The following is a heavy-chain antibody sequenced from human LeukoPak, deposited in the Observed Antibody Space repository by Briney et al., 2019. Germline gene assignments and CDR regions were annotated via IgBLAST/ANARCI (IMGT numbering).Heavy chain of an antibody. D-gene: IGHD2-2*02. CDR2: IFYSGNT. CDR1: GGSISSSAYY. CDR3: ARGGGYCSSTSCYIPSYFDY. V-gene: IGHV4-39*01. Sequence: KPSETLSLTCTVSGGSISSSAYYWGWIRQPPGKGLEWIGNIFYSGNTYYNPSLKSRVTLFVDTSKNQFSLRLSSVTAADTAVYYCARGGGYCSSTSCYIPSYFDYWGQGTLVTVSS. J-gene: IGHJ4*02.